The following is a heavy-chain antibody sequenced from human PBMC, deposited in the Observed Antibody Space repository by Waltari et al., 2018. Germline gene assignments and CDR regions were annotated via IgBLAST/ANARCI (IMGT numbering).Heavy chain of an antibody. Sequence: EVQLVESGGGLIQPGGSLRLSCAASGFTVSSNYMSWVRQAPGKGLEWGSVIYSGGSKYFADSVKGRFTISRDNSKNTLYLQMNSLRAEDTAVYYCARARSTLAAFDIWGQGTMVTVSS. J-gene: IGHJ3*02. CDR1: GFTVSSNY. V-gene: IGHV3-53*01. CDR3: ARARSTLAAFDI. CDR2: IYSGGSK. D-gene: IGHD2-2*01.